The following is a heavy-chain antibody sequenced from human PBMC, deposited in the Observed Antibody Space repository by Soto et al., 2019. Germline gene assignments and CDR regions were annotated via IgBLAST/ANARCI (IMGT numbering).Heavy chain of an antibody. V-gene: IGHV4-59*01. CDR3: ARGAREPY. CDR1: GASITSSY. J-gene: IGHJ4*02. Sequence: SETLSLTCTVSGASITSSYWSWIRQSPGKGLESIGYIYYTGITNYNPSLKSRVTISLDTSKNQFSLKLSSVTAADTAVYYCARGAREPYWGQGTLVTVYS. CDR2: IYYTGIT. D-gene: IGHD1-26*01.